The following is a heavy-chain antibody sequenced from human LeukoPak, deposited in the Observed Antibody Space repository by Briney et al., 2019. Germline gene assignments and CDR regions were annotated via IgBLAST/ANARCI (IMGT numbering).Heavy chain of an antibody. V-gene: IGHV4-34*01. CDR3: ARAHSYYYYMDV. Sequence: PSETLSLTCAVYGGSFSGYYWSWIRQPPGKGLEWIGEINHSGSTNYNPSLKSRVTISVDTSKNQFSLKLSSVTAADTAVYYCARAHSYYYYMDVWGKGTTVTFSS. D-gene: IGHD3-3*02. CDR2: INHSGST. J-gene: IGHJ6*03. CDR1: GGSFSGYY.